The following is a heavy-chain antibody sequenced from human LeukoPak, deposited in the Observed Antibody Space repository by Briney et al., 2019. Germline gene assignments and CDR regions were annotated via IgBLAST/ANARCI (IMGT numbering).Heavy chain of an antibody. CDR2: IYYNGNT. CDR1: GGSISSSSYY. J-gene: IGHJ4*02. Sequence: SETLSLTCTVSGGSISSSSYYWGWIRQPPGKGLEWIGSIYYNGNTYYNPSLKSRVTISVDTSKNQFSLKLTSVTAADTAVYYCARWTRNKGNEYSSSSSAFDYWGQGTLVTVSS. V-gene: IGHV4-39*01. CDR3: ARWTRNKGNEYSSSSSAFDY. D-gene: IGHD6-6*01.